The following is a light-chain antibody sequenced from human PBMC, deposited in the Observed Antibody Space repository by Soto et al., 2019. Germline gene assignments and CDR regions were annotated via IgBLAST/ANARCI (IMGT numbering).Light chain of an antibody. CDR1: SSDVGGYNY. V-gene: IGLV2-14*03. CDR2: DVN. CDR3: SSYTSSTTDV. J-gene: IGLJ1*01. Sequence: QSALTQPASVSGPPGQSITISCTGTSSDVGGYNYVSWYQQHPGKAPKLMIYDVNDRPSGVSHRFSGSKSGNTASLSISGLQAEDEADYYCSSYTSSTTDVFGTGTKVTVL.